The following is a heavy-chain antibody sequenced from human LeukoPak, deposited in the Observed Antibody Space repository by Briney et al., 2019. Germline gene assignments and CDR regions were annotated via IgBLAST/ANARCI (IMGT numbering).Heavy chain of an antibody. J-gene: IGHJ4*02. CDR3: ARDAPGGENYFDY. V-gene: IGHV1-3*02. D-gene: IGHD3-16*01. CDR2: SNAGNGNT. CDR1: GYTFTSYA. Sequence: ASVKVSCKASGYTFTSYAMHWVRLAPGQRLEWMGWSNAGNGNTKYSQEFQGRVTITRDTSASTAYMELSSLRSEDMAVYYCARDAPGGENYFDYWGQGTLVTVSS.